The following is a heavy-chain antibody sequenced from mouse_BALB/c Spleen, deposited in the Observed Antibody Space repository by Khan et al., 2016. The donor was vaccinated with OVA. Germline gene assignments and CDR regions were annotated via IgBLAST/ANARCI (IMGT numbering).Heavy chain of an antibody. Sequence: QVQLKESGAELVKPGASVKLSCKASGYTFTSYDINWVRQRPEQGLEWIGWMFPGDGSTTYNENFKGKATLTTDKSSSTAYMQLSRLTSEDSGAYFSARGGYGGFAYWGQGTLVTVSA. V-gene: IGHV1-85*01. CDR1: GYTFTSYD. D-gene: IGHD2-14*01. CDR2: MFPGDGST. CDR3: ARGGYGGFAY. J-gene: IGHJ3*01.